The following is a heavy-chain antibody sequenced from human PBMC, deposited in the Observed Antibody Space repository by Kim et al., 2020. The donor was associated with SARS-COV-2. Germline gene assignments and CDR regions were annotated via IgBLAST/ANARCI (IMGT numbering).Heavy chain of an antibody. J-gene: IGHJ6*02. CDR3: ARAPRVFPTGMDG. CDR2: ISYDGSKK. Sequence: GGSLRLSCAASGFTFSSYAMHWVRQAPGKGLEWVAVISYDGSKKYYADSVKGRFTISRDNSKNTLYLQMNSLRAEDTAVYYCARAPRVFPTGMDGLGEG. CDR1: GFTFSSYA. V-gene: IGHV3-30*04. D-gene: IGHD3-10*01.